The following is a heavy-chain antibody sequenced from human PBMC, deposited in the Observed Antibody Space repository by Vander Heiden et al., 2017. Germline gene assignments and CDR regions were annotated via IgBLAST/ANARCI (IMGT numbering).Heavy chain of an antibody. J-gene: IGHJ4*02. D-gene: IGHD1-26*01. V-gene: IGHV1-8*01. CDR1: GYTFTTYA. Sequence: QGQVVQSGAEVKKPGASVRVSCKASGYTFTTYALNLVRQASGQGLEWMGWMDPKTGETGYAQRFQGRVTMTRNISRSTAYMELSGLRSEDTAVYFCARVARFAGSYYNYFDTWGQGSLVTVSS. CDR2: MDPKTGET. CDR3: ARVARFAGSYYNYFDT.